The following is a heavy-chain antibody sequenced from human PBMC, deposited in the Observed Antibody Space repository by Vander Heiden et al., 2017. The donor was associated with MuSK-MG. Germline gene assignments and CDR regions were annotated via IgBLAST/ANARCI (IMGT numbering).Heavy chain of an antibody. CDR1: GYTFSTHG. V-gene: IGHV1-3*01. CDR2: INAGTGST. D-gene: IGHD3-10*01. J-gene: IGHJ4*02. Sequence: QVQLVQSGAEVKNPGASVKVSCKGSGYTFSTHGMHWVRQAPGQRLEWMGWINAGTGSTRYSLKFQGRVTITRDTSASTAYMELSSLTSEDTAVYYCARGSAMARGVISEYGGQGTLVTVSS. CDR3: ARGSAMARGVISEY.